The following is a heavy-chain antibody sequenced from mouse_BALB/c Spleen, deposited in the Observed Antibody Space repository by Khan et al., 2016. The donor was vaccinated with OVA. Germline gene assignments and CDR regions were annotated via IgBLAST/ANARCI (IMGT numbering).Heavy chain of an antibody. J-gene: IGHJ2*01. CDR2: TNPTNGRT. V-gene: IGHV1S81*02. Sequence: QVQLKQSGAELVKAGASVKMSCKASGYTFTSSWMHWVKQRLGQGLEWFAETNPTNGRTYYNEKFKSKATLTVDKSSSTAYMLLSGPTFEDSAVYYCARIKKIVATYFDYGGQGTTLTVSS. CDR3: ARIKKIVATYFDY. D-gene: IGHD1-1*01. CDR1: GYTFTSSW.